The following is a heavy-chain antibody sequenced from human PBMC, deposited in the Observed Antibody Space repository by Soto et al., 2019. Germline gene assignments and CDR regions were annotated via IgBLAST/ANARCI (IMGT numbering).Heavy chain of an antibody. Sequence: QVQLVQSGAEVKKPGSSVKVSCKASGGTFSSYAISWVRQAPGQGLEWMGGIIPIFGTANYAQKFQGRVTITADESTSTAYMELSSLRSEDTAVYYCARGLGYGVVPLDNWFDPWGQGTLVTVSS. D-gene: IGHD4-17*01. CDR2: IIPIFGTA. CDR1: GGTFSSYA. J-gene: IGHJ5*02. CDR3: ARGLGYGVVPLDNWFDP. V-gene: IGHV1-69*01.